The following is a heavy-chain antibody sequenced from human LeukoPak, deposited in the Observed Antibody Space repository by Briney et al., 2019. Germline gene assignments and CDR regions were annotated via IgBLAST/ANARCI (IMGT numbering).Heavy chain of an antibody. V-gene: IGHV4-30-4*02. D-gene: IGHD6-13*01. CDR2: IYHSGTT. J-gene: IGHJ2*01. CDR3: ARRYSSSRNWYFDL. CDR1: GGSITSGGYF. Sequence: PSETLSLTCTVSGGSITSGGYFWSWIRLHTGKGLEWIGSIYHSGTTHHNPSLRSRVTISVDTSKNQFSLKLSSVTAADTAVYYCARRYSSSRNWYFDLWGRGTLVIVSS.